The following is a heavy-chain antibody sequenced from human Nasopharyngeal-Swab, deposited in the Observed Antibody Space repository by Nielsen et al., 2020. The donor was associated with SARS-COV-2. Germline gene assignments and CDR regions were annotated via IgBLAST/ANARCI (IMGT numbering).Heavy chain of an antibody. J-gene: IGHJ2*01. Sequence: SETLSLTCTVSGGSVSSGSYYWSWIRQPPGKGLEWIGYIYYSGSTYYNPSLKSRVTISVDTSKNQFSLKLSSVTAADTAVYYCARGDSSGYHTASYFDLWGRGTLVTVSS. V-gene: IGHV4-61*01. CDR2: IYYSGST. CDR3: ARGDSSGYHTASYFDL. CDR1: GGSVSSGSYY. D-gene: IGHD3-22*01.